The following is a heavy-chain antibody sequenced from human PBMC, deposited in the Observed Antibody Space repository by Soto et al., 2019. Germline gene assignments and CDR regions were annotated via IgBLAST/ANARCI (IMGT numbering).Heavy chain of an antibody. Sequence: EVQLVESGGGLVQPGRSLRLSCEASGFRFDDYAMHWARQAPGKGLEWVSGISWNSGRIGYADSVKGRFTISRDNAKNSLYLQMNSLRAEDTDLYYCAKGMNVLPIHHGLDVWGQGTTVTVSS. CDR2: ISWNSGRI. CDR3: AKGMNVLPIHHGLDV. V-gene: IGHV3-9*01. D-gene: IGHD3-10*02. CDR1: GFRFDDYA. J-gene: IGHJ6*02.